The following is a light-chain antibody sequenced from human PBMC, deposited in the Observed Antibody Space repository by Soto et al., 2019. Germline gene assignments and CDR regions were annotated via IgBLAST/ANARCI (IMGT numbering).Light chain of an antibody. Sequence: EIVMTQSPATLSVSPGERAALSCRASQSVSSNFAWYQQKPGQAPRLLIYGASTRVTGIPVRFSGSGSGTEFTLTISSLQSEDFAVYYCQQYNNWPYTFGQGTKLEIK. CDR1: QSVSSN. CDR2: GAS. J-gene: IGKJ2*01. V-gene: IGKV3-15*01. CDR3: QQYNNWPYT.